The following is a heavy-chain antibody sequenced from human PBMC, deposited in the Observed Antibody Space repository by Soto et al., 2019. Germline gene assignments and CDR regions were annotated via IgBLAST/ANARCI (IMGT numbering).Heavy chain of an antibody. J-gene: IGHJ5*02. CDR2: ISGSGGST. CDR1: GFTFSSYA. D-gene: IGHD3-22*01. Sequence: PGGSLRLSCAASGFTFSSYAMSWVRQAPGKGLEWVSAISGSGGSTYFADSVKGRFTISRDNSKNTLYLQMNSLRAEDTALYYCAKDRYYDSSGTKFDPWGQGTLVTAPQ. CDR3: AKDRYYDSSGTKFDP. V-gene: IGHV3-23*01.